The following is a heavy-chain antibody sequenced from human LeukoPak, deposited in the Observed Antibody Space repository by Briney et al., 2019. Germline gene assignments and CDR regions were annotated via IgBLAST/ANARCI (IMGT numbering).Heavy chain of an antibody. J-gene: IGHJ4*02. CDR2: ISGSGGST. Sequence: PGGSLRLSCAASGFTFSSYAMSWVRQAPGKGLEWVSAISGSGGSTYYADSVKGRSTISRDNSKNTLYLQMNSLRAEDTAVYYCAKDWDYYDSSGSVGDYWGQGTLVTVSS. CDR3: AKDWDYYDSSGSVGDY. V-gene: IGHV3-23*01. CDR1: GFTFSSYA. D-gene: IGHD3-22*01.